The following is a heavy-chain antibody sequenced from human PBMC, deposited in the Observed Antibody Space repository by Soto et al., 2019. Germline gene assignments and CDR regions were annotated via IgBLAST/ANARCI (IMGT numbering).Heavy chain of an antibody. CDR2: ISGSSSYI. V-gene: IGHV3-21*01. Sequence: EVQLVESGGGLVKPGGPLGLPCEAPGLPFISFSMTGVPQPQGKGLEWVSSISGSSSYIYYEDSVKGRSTISRDNAKNSLYLQMDSLRAEDTAVYYCARDKLPLIWFGEAFDIWGQGTMVTVSS. J-gene: IGHJ3*02. CDR3: ARDKLPLIWFGEAFDI. D-gene: IGHD3-10*01. CDR1: GLPFISFS.